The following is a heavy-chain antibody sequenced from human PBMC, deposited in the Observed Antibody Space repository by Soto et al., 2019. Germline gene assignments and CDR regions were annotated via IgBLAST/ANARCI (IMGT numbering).Heavy chain of an antibody. D-gene: IGHD1-1*01. CDR1: GYTFTSYG. V-gene: IGHV1-18*01. CDR3: ARGRYGDY. J-gene: IGHJ4*02. Sequence: QVHLVQSGAEVKKTGASVKVSCKASGYTFTSYGITWVRQAPGQGLEWMGWISAHNGNTDYAQKLQGRVIVTRDTSTRPAHMGLRSRSSDATAVYYWARGRYGDYWGQGALVTVSS. CDR2: ISAHNGNT.